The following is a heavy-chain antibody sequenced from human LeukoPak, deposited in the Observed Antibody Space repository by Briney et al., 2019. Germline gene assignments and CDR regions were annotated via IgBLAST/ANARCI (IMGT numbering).Heavy chain of an antibody. Sequence: GGALRLSCEVSGFTFSTEAMTWVRQAPGKGLEWVSSISDSSRTTYYADSVQGRFTISRDNSRNTVYLQMNSLRVEDTAFYYCAKKLGFIPQFDYWSQGTLVAVSS. V-gene: IGHV3-23*01. D-gene: IGHD6-13*01. CDR2: ISDSSRTT. CDR1: GFTFSTEA. J-gene: IGHJ4*02. CDR3: AKKLGFIPQFDY.